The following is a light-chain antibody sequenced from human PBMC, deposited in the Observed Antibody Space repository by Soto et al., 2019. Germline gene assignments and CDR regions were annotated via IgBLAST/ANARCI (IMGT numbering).Light chain of an antibody. Sequence: EIVMTQSPATLSVSPGERATLSCRSSQSVSSNLAWYQQKPGQAPRLLIYGASTRATGIPARFSGSGSGTEFTLTISSLQSEDFAVYDCQQYNNWPSITFGQGTRLEIK. CDR2: GAS. J-gene: IGKJ5*01. CDR3: QQYNNWPSIT. V-gene: IGKV3-15*01. CDR1: QSVSSN.